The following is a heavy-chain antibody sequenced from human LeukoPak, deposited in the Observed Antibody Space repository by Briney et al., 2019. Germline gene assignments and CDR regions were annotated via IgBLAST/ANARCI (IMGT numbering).Heavy chain of an antibody. CDR3: ARVAYDRYFDY. V-gene: IGHV3-66*01. CDR2: IYSGGST. CDR1: GFTVSSNY. J-gene: IGHJ4*02. Sequence: GGSLRLSCAASGFTVSSNYMSWVRQAPGKGLEWVSVIYSGGSTYYADSVKGRFTISRDNSKNTLYLQMNSLRAEDAAVYYCARVAYDRYFDYWGQGTLVTVSS. D-gene: IGHD5-12*01.